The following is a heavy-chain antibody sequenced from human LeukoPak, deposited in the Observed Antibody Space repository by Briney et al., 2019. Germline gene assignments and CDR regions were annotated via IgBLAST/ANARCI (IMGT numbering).Heavy chain of an antibody. CDR3: ARPGYSSYGMDV. CDR1: GYRFSTYW. V-gene: IGHV5-51*01. J-gene: IGHJ6*02. D-gene: IGHD5-18*01. CDR2: IYPSDSDT. Sequence: GESLKISCQGSGYRFSTYWIAWVRQLPGKGLECTGIIYPSDSDTRYSPSFQGQVTISADKSISTAYLQWNSLKASDTAMYYCARPGYSSYGMDVWGQGTTVTVSS.